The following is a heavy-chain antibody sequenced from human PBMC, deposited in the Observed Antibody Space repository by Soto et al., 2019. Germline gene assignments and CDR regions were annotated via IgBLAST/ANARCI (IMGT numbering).Heavy chain of an antibody. CDR2: ISSGAGT. Sequence: EVQLLESGGGLVQPGGSLRLSCAASGFTFSSYAMSWVRQVPGKGLEWVSAISSGAGTYYVESVKGRFTISRDNSKNTLYLQMNSLRAEDTAVYSCAKDRVPNDSSGYYSRVIESWGQGTLVTVSS. V-gene: IGHV3-23*01. D-gene: IGHD3-22*01. CDR1: GFTFSSYA. J-gene: IGHJ4*02. CDR3: AKDRVPNDSSGYYSRVIES.